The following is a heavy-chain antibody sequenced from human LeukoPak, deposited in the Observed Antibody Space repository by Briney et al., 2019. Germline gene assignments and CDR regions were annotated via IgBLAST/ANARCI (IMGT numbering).Heavy chain of an antibody. CDR2: INPNSGGT. V-gene: IGHV1-2*02. CDR3: ARSSRTTPVVDKDY. Sequence: ASVKVSCKASGYTFTGYYTHWVRQAPGQGLEWMGWINPNSGGTNYAQKFQGRVTMTRDTSISTAYLELSRLRSDEPAVYYCARSSRTTPVVDKDYWGQGTRVTVSS. D-gene: IGHD2-21*01. J-gene: IGHJ4*02. CDR1: GYTFTGYY.